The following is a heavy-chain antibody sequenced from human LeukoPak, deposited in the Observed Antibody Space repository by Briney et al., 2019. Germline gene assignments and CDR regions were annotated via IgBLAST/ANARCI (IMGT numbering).Heavy chain of an antibody. D-gene: IGHD6-13*01. CDR1: GGSFSGYY. V-gene: IGHV4-34*01. CDR3: ARKGAVLQLLVQVLLPKTFDY. Sequence: PSETLSLTCAVYGGSFSGYYWSWIRQPPGKGLEWIGEINHSGSTNYNPSLKSRVTISVDTSKNQFSLKLSSVTAADTAVYYCARKGAVLQLLVQVLLPKTFDYWGQGTLVTVSS. J-gene: IGHJ4*02. CDR2: INHSGST.